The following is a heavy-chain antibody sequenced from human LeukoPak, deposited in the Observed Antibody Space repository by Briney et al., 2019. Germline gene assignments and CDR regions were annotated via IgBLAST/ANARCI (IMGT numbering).Heavy chain of an antibody. D-gene: IGHD5-12*01. V-gene: IGHV4-34*01. Sequence: SETLSLTCAVYGESFSEYYWSWIRQPPGKGLEWIGQINHSGGTNYHPSLKTRVTISLDTSKNQVSLRLRSVTAADTAVYYCAFEGPVSGYAFDPWGQGALVAVSS. CDR3: AFEGPVSGYAFDP. J-gene: IGHJ5*02. CDR2: INHSGGT. CDR1: GESFSEYY.